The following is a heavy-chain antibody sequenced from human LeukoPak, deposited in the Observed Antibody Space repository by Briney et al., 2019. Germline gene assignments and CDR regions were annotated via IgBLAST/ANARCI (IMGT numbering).Heavy chain of an antibody. CDR2: IIPIFGTA. Sequence: ASVKVSCTASGGTFSSYAISWVRQAPGQGLEWMGRIIPIFGTANYAQKFQGRVTITTDESTSTAYMELSSLRSEDTAVYYCATSRGSVGNWFDPWGQGTLVTVSS. D-gene: IGHD1-26*01. CDR1: GGTFSSYA. CDR3: ATSRGSVGNWFDP. J-gene: IGHJ5*02. V-gene: IGHV1-69*05.